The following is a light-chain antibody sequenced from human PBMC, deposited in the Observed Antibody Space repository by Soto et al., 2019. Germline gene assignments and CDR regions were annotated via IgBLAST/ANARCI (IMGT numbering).Light chain of an antibody. J-gene: IGKJ1*01. Sequence: EIVLTQSPGTLSLSPGERATISCRASQSVSSSYLAWYQQKPGQAPRLLIYGASARATGIPDRFSGSGSGTDFTLTISRPAPEDFAVYYCQHYGSSPVTFGQGTKVEIK. CDR2: GAS. CDR1: QSVSSSY. CDR3: QHYGSSPVT. V-gene: IGKV3-20*01.